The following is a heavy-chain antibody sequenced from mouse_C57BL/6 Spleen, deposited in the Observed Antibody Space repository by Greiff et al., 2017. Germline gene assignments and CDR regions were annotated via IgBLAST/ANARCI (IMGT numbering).Heavy chain of an antibody. CDR2: IDPSDSET. CDR3: AKAAELAWFAY. D-gene: IGHD6-1*01. CDR1: GYTFTSYW. J-gene: IGHJ3*01. V-gene: IGHV1-52*01. Sequence: QVQLQQSGAELVRPGSSVKLSCKASGYTFTSYWMHWVKQRPIQGLEWIGNIDPSDSETHYNQKFKDKATLTVDKSSSTAYMQLSSLTSEDSAVYYCAKAAELAWFAYWGQGTLVTVSA.